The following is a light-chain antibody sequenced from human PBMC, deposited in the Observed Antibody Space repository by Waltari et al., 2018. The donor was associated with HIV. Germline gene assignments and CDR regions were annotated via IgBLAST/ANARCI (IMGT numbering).Light chain of an antibody. V-gene: IGLV1-47*01. CDR2: KNY. Sequence: QSVLTQPPSASGTPGQTVTISCSGSSSNIGNANVYWYQQLPGMTPKLLIYKNYQRPSGVPDRCAGSKAGTSASLAISGLRSEDEADYYCVGWDGSLSGYVFGAGTKVTVL. CDR3: VGWDGSLSGYV. CDR1: SSNIGNAN. J-gene: IGLJ1*01.